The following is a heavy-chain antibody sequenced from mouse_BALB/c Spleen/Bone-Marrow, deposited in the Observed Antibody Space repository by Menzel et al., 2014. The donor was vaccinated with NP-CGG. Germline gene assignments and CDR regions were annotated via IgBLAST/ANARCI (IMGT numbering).Heavy chain of an antibody. J-gene: IGHJ1*01. Sequence: VQLVESGPGLVSPSQSLSIPCTVSGFSLTNYGVHWVRQPPGKGLEWLGLIWAGGSTNYNSALMSRLSISKDNSKSXVFIKMNSLQTDDTAMYYCARKDYGSRGGYFDVWGAGTTVTVSS. CDR2: IWAGGST. D-gene: IGHD1-1*01. CDR3: ARKDYGSRGGYFDV. V-gene: IGHV2-9*02. CDR1: GFSLTNYG.